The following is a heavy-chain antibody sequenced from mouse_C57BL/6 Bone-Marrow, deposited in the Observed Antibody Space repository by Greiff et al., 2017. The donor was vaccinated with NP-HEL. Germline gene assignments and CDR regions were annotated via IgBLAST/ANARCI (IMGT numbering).Heavy chain of an antibody. J-gene: IGHJ3*01. D-gene: IGHD2-3*01. CDR3: AIPDGYPKAWFAY. V-gene: IGHV1-74*01. CDR2: IHPSDSAT. CDR1: GYTFPSYW. Sequence: VQLQQPGAELVKPGASVKVSCKASGYTFPSYWMHWVQQRPGQGLEWIGRIHPSDSATNYTQKFKGTATLTVDKSSSTAYMQLSSLTSEDSAVYYCAIPDGYPKAWFAYWGQGTLVTVSA.